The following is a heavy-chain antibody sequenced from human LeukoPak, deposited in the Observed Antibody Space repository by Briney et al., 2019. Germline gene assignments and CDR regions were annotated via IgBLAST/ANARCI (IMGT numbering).Heavy chain of an antibody. Sequence: GRSLRLSCAASGFTFDDYAMHWARQAPGKGLEWVSGISWNSGSIGYADSVKGRFTISRDNAKNSLYLQMNSLRAEDAALYYCAKQRYYYDFWSGPADFGMDVWGQGTTVTVSS. D-gene: IGHD3-3*01. J-gene: IGHJ6*02. CDR1: GFTFDDYA. CDR3: AKQRYYYDFWSGPADFGMDV. V-gene: IGHV3-9*01. CDR2: ISWNSGSI.